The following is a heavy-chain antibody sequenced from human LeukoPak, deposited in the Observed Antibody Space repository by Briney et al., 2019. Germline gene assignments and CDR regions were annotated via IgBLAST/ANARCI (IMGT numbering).Heavy chain of an antibody. Sequence: PSETLSLTCSVSVGFTTYDYWNWIRQPAGKAPEWTGRIHTTGSTNYNPSLKSRLTMTLDKSKKQFSLKVTSMTAADTALYYCARGGGNRHFDSWGQGILVTVSS. D-gene: IGHD2-15*01. J-gene: IGHJ4*02. CDR2: IHTTGST. CDR3: ARGGGNRHFDS. V-gene: IGHV4-4*07. CDR1: VGFTTYDY.